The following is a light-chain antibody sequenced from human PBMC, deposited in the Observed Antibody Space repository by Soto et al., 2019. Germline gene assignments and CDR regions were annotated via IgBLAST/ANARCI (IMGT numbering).Light chain of an antibody. Sequence: EFVLTQSPGKLSLSPGERATLSCRASQSISSSFLAWYQQKPGQAPRLLIYGASSRGTGIPNRFSGSGSGTDFALTISSLEPADFAVDYCQQYGSSPPLTFGGGTNVEIK. CDR3: QQYGSSPPLT. CDR1: QSISSSF. V-gene: IGKV3-20*01. J-gene: IGKJ4*01. CDR2: GAS.